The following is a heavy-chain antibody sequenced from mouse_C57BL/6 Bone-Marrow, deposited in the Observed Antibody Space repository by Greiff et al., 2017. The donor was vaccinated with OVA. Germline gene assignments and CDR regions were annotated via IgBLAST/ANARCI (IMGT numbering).Heavy chain of an antibody. V-gene: IGHV1-18*01. CDR2: INPNNGGT. CDR3: AREDYGSSFAY. D-gene: IGHD1-1*01. Sequence: VQLQQSGPELVKPGASVKIPCKASGYTFTDYNMDWVKQSHGKSLEWIGDINPNNGGTIYNQKFKGKATLTADKSSSTAYMQLNSLTSEDSAVYFCAREDYGSSFAYWGQGTLVTVSA. CDR1: GYTFTDYN. J-gene: IGHJ3*01.